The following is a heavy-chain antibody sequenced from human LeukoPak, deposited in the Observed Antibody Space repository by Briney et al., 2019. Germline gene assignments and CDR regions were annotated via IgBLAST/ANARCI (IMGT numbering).Heavy chain of an antibody. D-gene: IGHD4-17*01. CDR3: ARVSTVTTFDY. Sequence: GASVKVSCKASGYTFTSYYMHWVRQAPGQGLEWMGIINPSGGSTSYAQKFQGRVTMTRDTSTSKVYMELSSLRSEDTAVYYCARVSTVTTFDYWGQGTLVTVSS. J-gene: IGHJ4*02. CDR2: INPSGGST. V-gene: IGHV1-46*01. CDR1: GYTFTSYY.